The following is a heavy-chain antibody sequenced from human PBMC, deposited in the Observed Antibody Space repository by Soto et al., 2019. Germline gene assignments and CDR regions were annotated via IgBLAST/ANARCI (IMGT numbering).Heavy chain of an antibody. CDR1: GYTFTSYA. Sequence: QVQLVQSGAEVKKPGASVKVSCKASGYTFTSYAMHWVRQAPGQRLEWMGWINAGNGNTKYSQKFQGRVTITRDTAESTDYMELSSQRSEDTAVYYCARDLGGWPDYWGQGALVTVSS. J-gene: IGHJ4*02. CDR2: INAGNGNT. D-gene: IGHD2-15*01. CDR3: ARDLGGWPDY. V-gene: IGHV1-3*01.